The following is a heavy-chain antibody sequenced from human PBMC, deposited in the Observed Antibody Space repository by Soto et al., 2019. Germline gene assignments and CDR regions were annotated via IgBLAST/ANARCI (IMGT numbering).Heavy chain of an antibody. V-gene: IGHV3-21*06. J-gene: IGHJ6*02. CDR2: ITSTSSYI. CDR1: GFSFSSFT. Sequence: PGESLKISCAASGFSFSSFTLNWVRQAAGKGLEWVSSITSTSSYIYNADSVKGRFTISRDNAKNSLYLQMNSLRAEDTAMYDCTRDPRRGSRYYYYYAMDVWGQGTTVTVSS. D-gene: IGHD6-6*01. CDR3: TRDPRRGSRYYYYYAMDV.